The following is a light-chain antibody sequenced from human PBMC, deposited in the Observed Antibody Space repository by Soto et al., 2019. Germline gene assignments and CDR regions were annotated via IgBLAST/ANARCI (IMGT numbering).Light chain of an antibody. CDR1: SSDVGGYNY. Sequence: QSVLTQPPSASGSPGQSVTISCIGTSSDVGGYNYVSWYQQHPGKAPKLIISEVSKRPSGVPDRFSGSKSGNTASLTVSGLQAEDEADYFCSSYAGSNDLVFGGGIKLTVL. J-gene: IGLJ3*02. V-gene: IGLV2-8*01. CDR3: SSYAGSNDLV. CDR2: EVS.